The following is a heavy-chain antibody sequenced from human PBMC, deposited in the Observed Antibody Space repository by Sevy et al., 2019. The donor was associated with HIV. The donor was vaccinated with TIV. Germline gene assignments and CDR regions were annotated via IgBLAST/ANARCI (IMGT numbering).Heavy chain of an antibody. V-gene: IGHV3-23*01. J-gene: IGHJ4*02. CDR2: LSFGCGEI. CDR3: AREGCTKPHDY. D-gene: IGHD2-8*01. Sequence: GSLRLSCAASGFTFSKYSMSWVRQPPGKGLGWVSTLSFGCGEINYADSVKGRFTISRDNSKSSVYLQMNNLGPEDTAVYYCAREGCTKPHDYWGQGTLVTVSS. CDR1: GFTFSKYS.